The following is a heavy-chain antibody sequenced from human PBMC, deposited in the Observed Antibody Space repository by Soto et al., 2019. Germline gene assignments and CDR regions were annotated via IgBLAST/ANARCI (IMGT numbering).Heavy chain of an antibody. CDR1: GYTFTSYG. Sequence: QVQLVQSGAEVKKPGASVKVSCKASGYTFTSYGISWVRQAPGQGLEWMGWISAYNGNTNYAQKLQGRVTMTTDTSTSTAYMELRSLRSDDTAVYYCARDTGAYYDILTGYPRYWYFDLWGRGTLDTVSS. CDR3: ARDTGAYYDILTGYPRYWYFDL. J-gene: IGHJ2*01. CDR2: ISAYNGNT. D-gene: IGHD3-9*01. V-gene: IGHV1-18*01.